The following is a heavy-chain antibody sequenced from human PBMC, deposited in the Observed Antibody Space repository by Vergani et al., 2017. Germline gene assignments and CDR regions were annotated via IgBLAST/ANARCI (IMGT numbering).Heavy chain of an antibody. CDR3: ARRHTFDY. CDR1: GFTVSSNY. CDR2: IYSGGST. J-gene: IGHJ4*02. V-gene: IGHV3-66*04. Sequence: EVQVVETGGGLVQPGGSLRLSCAASGFTVSSNYMSWVRQAPGKGLEGVSVIYSGGSTYYADSVKGRFIISRDNSKNTLYLQMNSLRAEDTAVYYCARRHTFDYWGQGTLVTVSS.